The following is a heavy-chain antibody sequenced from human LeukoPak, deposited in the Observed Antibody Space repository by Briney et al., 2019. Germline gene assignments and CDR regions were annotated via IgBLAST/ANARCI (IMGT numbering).Heavy chain of an antibody. CDR1: GYSISSGYY. J-gene: IGHJ5*02. V-gene: IGHV4-38-2*01. Sequence: PSETLSLTCAVSGYSISSGYYWGWVWQPPGKGLEWIGSIYHSGSTYYNPSLKSRVTISVDTSKNQFSLKLSSVTAADTAVYYCASTSGSYYYWFDPWGQGTLVTVSS. CDR2: IYHSGST. CDR3: ASTSGSYYYWFDP. D-gene: IGHD1-26*01.